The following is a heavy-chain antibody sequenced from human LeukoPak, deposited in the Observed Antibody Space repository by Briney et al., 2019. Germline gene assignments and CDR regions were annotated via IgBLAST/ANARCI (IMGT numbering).Heavy chain of an antibody. D-gene: IGHD3-3*01. Sequence: GGSLRLACAVSGFTVSSPYMTWVRQAPGKGLEWVSLIRGDTFKSYSDSVKGRFSISRDDYRNTLYLHMSRLRAEDTAVYYCVRDKGVGPAERFDYWGQGTMVTVSS. CDR3: VRDKGVGPAERFDY. V-gene: IGHV3-53*01. CDR2: IRGDTFK. J-gene: IGHJ4*02. CDR1: GFTVSSPY.